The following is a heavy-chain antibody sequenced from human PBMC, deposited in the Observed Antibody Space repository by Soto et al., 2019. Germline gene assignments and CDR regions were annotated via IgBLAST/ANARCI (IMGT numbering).Heavy chain of an antibody. CDR2: INPNSGGT. J-gene: IGHJ4*02. CDR3: ARQVGGSYPNFDY. Sequence: ASVKVSCKASGYTFTGYYMHWVRQAPGQGLEWMGWINPNSGGTNYAQKFQGWVTMTRDTSISTAYMELSRLRSDDTAVYYCARQVGGSYPNFDYWGQGTLVTVS. CDR1: GYTFTGYY. V-gene: IGHV1-2*04. D-gene: IGHD1-26*01.